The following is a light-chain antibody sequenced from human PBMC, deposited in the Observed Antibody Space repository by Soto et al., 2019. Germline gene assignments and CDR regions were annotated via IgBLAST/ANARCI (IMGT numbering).Light chain of an antibody. V-gene: IGKV1-5*03. CDR2: KAY. Sequence: DIQMTQSPSTLSGSVGDRFTITCRASQTISSWLAWYQQKPGKAPKLLIYKAYTLKSGVTSRFSGSGSGTEFTLTISSLQPDDFATYYCQHYNSYSEAFGQGTKVEIK. CDR1: QTISSW. J-gene: IGKJ1*01. CDR3: QHYNSYSEA.